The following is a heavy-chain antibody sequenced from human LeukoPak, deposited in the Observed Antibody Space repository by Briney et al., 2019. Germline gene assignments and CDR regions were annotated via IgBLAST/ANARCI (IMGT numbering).Heavy chain of an antibody. CDR1: GGSIRSSSYY. J-gene: IGHJ4*02. CDR3: ARHTILWWSFGY. D-gene: IGHD2-21*01. V-gene: IGHV4-39*01. CDR2: IYYRGST. Sequence: SETLSLTCTVSGGSIRSSSYYWGWVRQPPGKGREWIGSIYYRGSTYYNPSPKSRVTISVDTAKNQCCRKARCVTAADTAVYYCARHTILWWSFGYWGQGTLVTVSS.